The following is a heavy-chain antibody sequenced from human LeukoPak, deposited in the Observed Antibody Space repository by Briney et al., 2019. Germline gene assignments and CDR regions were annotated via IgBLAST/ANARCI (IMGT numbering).Heavy chain of an antibody. Sequence: PGGSLRLSCTVSGFTVSSNSMSWVRQAPGKGLEWVSFIYSGTIHYSDSVKGRFTISRDNSKNTLYLQMNSLRAEDTAVYYCARFITMVRGVNNWGQGTLVTVSS. J-gene: IGHJ4*02. CDR2: IYSGTI. CDR1: GFTVSSNS. V-gene: IGHV3-53*01. CDR3: ARFITMVRGVNN. D-gene: IGHD3-10*01.